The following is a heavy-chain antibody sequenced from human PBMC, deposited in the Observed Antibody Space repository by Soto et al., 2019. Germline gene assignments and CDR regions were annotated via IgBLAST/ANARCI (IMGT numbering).Heavy chain of an antibody. CDR1: GGSISSYY. Sequence: QVQLQESGPGLVKPSETLSLTCTVSGGSISSYYWNWIRQPPGKGLEWIAYIYYSGSTNYNPSLKSRVTISLDTSKNQFSLKLRSVTAADTAVYYCARELRGFDIWGQGTMVTGSS. D-gene: IGHD4-17*01. J-gene: IGHJ3*02. CDR2: IYYSGST. V-gene: IGHV4-59*01. CDR3: ARELRGFDI.